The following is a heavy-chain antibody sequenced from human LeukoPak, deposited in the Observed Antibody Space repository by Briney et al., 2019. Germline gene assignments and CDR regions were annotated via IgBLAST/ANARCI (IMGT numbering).Heavy chain of an antibody. CDR3: AKEGIPGEDSTSWYEGIYYYYGMDV. D-gene: IGHD6-13*01. CDR2: ISGSGGST. V-gene: IGHV3-23*01. Sequence: GGSLRLPCAASGFTFSSYAMSWVRQAPGKGLEWVSAISGSGGSTYYADSVKGRFTISRDNSKNTLYLQMNSLRAEDTAVYYCAKEGIPGEDSTSWYEGIYYYYGMDVWGQGTTVTVSS. CDR1: GFTFSSYA. J-gene: IGHJ6*02.